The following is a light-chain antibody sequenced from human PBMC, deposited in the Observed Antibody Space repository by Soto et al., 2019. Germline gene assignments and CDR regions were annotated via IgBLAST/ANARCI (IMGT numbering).Light chain of an antibody. CDR2: YDD. CDR3: AARDDRLNGRV. Sequence: QSVLIQPPSVSGAPGQTVTISCSGSRSNIGDNAVTWYQQVPGKAPRLLIYYDDLLPSGVSDRFSGSKSGTSASLAISGLQPEDEADYYCAARDDRLNGRVFGGGTKVTVL. CDR1: RSNIGDNA. J-gene: IGLJ2*01. V-gene: IGLV1-36*01.